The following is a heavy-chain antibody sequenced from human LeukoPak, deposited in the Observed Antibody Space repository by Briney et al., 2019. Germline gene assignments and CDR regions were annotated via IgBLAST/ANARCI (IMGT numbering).Heavy chain of an antibody. Sequence: PGGSLRLSCAASGFTFSNYWMSWVRQSPGKGLEWVANIKQDGSDNYYVDSVKGRFTISRDNAKKSLYLQISSLRAEDTAVYYCARGASDYYDGTGGLDSWGQGTLVTVSS. CDR1: GFTFSNYW. CDR2: IKQDGSDN. J-gene: IGHJ4*02. CDR3: ARGASDYYDGTGGLDS. V-gene: IGHV3-7*01. D-gene: IGHD3-22*01.